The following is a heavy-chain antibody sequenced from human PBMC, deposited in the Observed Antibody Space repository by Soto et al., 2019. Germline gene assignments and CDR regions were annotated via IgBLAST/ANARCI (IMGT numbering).Heavy chain of an antibody. V-gene: IGHV3-9*01. J-gene: IGHJ4*02. D-gene: IGHD3-9*01. Sequence: VQVVESGGGLVQPGRSLRLSCAGSGFTFKDYAMHWVRQAPGKGLEWVAGISWNSVSIGYADSVKGRFTISRDDAKNSLYVPMDTLRTENPPLHFCVQGDFEMLTILDYWRRGALVTVSS. CDR3: VQGDFEMLTILDY. CDR2: ISWNSVSI. CDR1: GFTFKDYA.